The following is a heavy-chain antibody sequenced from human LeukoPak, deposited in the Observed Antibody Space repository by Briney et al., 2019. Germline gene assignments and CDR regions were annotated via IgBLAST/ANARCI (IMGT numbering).Heavy chain of an antibody. Sequence: GGSLRLSCAASGFTFSSYSMNWVRQAPGKGLEWVSSISSSSSYIYYADSVKGRFTISRDNAKNSLYLQMNSLRAEDTAVYYCARDNRFGELDYYYGMDVWGQGTTVTVSS. V-gene: IGHV3-21*01. CDR1: GFTFSSYS. J-gene: IGHJ6*02. D-gene: IGHD3-10*01. CDR2: ISSSSSYI. CDR3: ARDNRFGELDYYYGMDV.